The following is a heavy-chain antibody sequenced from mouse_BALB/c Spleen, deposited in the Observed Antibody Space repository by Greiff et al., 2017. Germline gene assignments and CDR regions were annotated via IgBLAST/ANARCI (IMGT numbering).Heavy chain of an antibody. D-gene: IGHD2-14*01. J-gene: IGHJ3*01. CDR1: GYTFTSYW. V-gene: IGHV1-7*01. Sequence: VKLQESGAELAKPGASVKMSCKASGYTFTSYWMHWVKQRPGQGLEWIGYINPSTGYTEYNQKFKDKATLTADKSSSTAYMQLSSLTSEDSAVYYCASDRSFAYWGQGTLVTVSA. CDR3: ASDRSFAY. CDR2: INPSTGYT.